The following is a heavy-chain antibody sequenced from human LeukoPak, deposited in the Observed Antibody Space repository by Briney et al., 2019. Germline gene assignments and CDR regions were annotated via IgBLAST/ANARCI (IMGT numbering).Heavy chain of an antibody. V-gene: IGHV4-38-2*02. Sequence: PSETLSLTCTVSGYSISSGYYWGWIRPPPGKGLEWIGSIYHSGSTYYNPSLKSRVTISVDTSKNQFSLKLSSVTAADTAVYYCARDRYGYNLNWFDPWGQGTLVTVSS. D-gene: IGHD5-24*01. CDR3: ARDRYGYNLNWFDP. J-gene: IGHJ5*02. CDR2: IYHSGST. CDR1: GYSISSGYY.